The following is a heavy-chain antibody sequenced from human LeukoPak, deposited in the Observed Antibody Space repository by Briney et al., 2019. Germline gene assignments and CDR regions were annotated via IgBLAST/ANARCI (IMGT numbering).Heavy chain of an antibody. V-gene: IGHV3-9*01. CDR3: ARGPSGYHNT. CDR1: GFTFDDYA. J-gene: IGHJ4*02. Sequence: PGGSLRLSCAASGFTFDDYAIHWVRQAPGKGLEWVSSISWNSGSIGYADSVKGRFTISRVNAKNSLYLQMNSLRVEDTALYYCARGPSGYHNTGGQGTLVTVSS. CDR2: ISWNSGSI. D-gene: IGHD5-12*01.